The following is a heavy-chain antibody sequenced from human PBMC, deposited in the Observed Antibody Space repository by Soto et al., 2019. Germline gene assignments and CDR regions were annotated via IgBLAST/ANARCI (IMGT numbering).Heavy chain of an antibody. CDR3: ARGQRFSDWFDH. Sequence: XETLSLTCSVSGCTISGYYWTWIRQPAGKGLEWIGRIYSSGNTKYNPSLQSRVTMSLDTSNNQFSLRLTSVTAADTAVYYCARGQRFSDWFDHWGQGTLVTVSS. CDR2: IYSSGNT. CDR1: GCTISGYY. D-gene: IGHD3-3*01. J-gene: IGHJ5*02. V-gene: IGHV4-4*07.